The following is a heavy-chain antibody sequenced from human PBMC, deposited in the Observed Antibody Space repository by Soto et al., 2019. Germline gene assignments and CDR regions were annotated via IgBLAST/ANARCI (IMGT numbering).Heavy chain of an antibody. J-gene: IGHJ1*01. Sequence: PWGSLRLSCAASGFTFVSYAIRCVRHSPLKWREWVAVISYDGSNKYYADSVKGRFTISRDNSKNTLYLQMNSLRAEDTAVYYCARGPEQWLPTPGLLYEYFQHWGQGTLVTVSS. V-gene: IGHV3-30-3*01. CDR3: ARGPEQWLPTPGLLYEYFQH. D-gene: IGHD6-19*01. CDR1: GFTFVSYA. CDR2: ISYDGSNK.